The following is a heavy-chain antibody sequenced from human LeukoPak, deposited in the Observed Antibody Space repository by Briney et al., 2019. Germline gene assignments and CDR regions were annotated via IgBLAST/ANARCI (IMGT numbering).Heavy chain of an antibody. CDR1: GYTFTSYG. CDR2: ISAYNGNT. V-gene: IGHV1-18*01. Sequence: GASVKVSCTASGYTFTSYGISWVRQAPGQGLEWMGWISAYNGNTNYAQKLQGRVTMTTDTSTSTAYMELRSLRSDDTAVYYCARDWGHPQRSRTDAFDIWGQGAMVTVSS. J-gene: IGHJ3*02. CDR3: ARDWGHPQRSRTDAFDI. D-gene: IGHD3-16*01.